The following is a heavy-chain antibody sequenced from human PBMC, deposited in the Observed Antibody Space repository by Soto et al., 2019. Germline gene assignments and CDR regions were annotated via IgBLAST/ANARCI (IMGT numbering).Heavy chain of an antibody. CDR1: GFTLSSYS. CDR2: TRQDGGQS. CDR3: VRDGSTGWHFNS. V-gene: IGHV3-7*01. Sequence: EVQLVESGGGLVQPGGSLRLSCEASGFTLSSYSMSWIRQAPGKGLEWVANTRQDGGQSYLVDSVQGRFTISRDNAKNSVYLQMTSLRAEGTAMYCCVRDGSTGWHFNSWGQGTLVTVCS. J-gene: IGHJ4*02. D-gene: IGHD1-26*01.